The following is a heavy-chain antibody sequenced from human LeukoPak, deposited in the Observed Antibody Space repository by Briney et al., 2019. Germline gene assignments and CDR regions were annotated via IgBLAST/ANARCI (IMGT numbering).Heavy chain of an antibody. CDR1: GFTFSSYA. CDR3: EGVRGVRGFYFDC. V-gene: IGHV3-30*04. J-gene: IGHJ4*02. Sequence: SGRSLRPSCAASGFTFSSYAMHWVRQAPGKGLEWVAVISYDGSNKYYADSVKGRFTISRDNSKNTLYLQMNSLRAEDTAVYYCEGVRGVRGFYFDCWGQGTLVTVSS. D-gene: IGHD3-10*01. CDR2: ISYDGSNK.